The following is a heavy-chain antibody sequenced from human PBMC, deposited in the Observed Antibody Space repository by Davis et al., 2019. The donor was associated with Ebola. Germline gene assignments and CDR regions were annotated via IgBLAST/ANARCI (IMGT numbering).Heavy chain of an antibody. Sequence: GESLKISCAASGFTLSDYYMSWIRQAPGKGLEWVSSIRSSDTTIYYADSVKGRFTISRNNSKNTLYLQMNSLRAEDTAVYYCAKEEYYYGSGSYQYYFDYWGQGTLVTVSS. CDR3: AKEEYYYGSGSYQYYFDY. J-gene: IGHJ4*02. D-gene: IGHD3-10*01. CDR1: GFTLSDYY. CDR2: IRSSDTTI. V-gene: IGHV3-11*01.